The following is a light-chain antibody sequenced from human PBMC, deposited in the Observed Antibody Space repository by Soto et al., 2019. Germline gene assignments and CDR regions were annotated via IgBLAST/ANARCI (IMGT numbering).Light chain of an antibody. J-gene: IGKJ4*01. CDR3: QQADSFPLT. V-gene: IGKV1-39*01. CDR2: GAS. CDR1: QTISSY. Sequence: DIQMTQSPFSLSASVGDRVTITCRASQTISSYLNWYQQKPGKAPKVLIYGASSLQSGVPSRFSGSGSGTDFTLTISSLQPEDFATYFCQQADSFPLTFGGGTKVEMK.